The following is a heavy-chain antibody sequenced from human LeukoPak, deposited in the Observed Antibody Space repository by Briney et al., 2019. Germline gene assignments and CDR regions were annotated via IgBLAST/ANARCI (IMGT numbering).Heavy chain of an antibody. D-gene: IGHD3-22*01. CDR1: GGTFSSYA. CDR2: IIPIFGTA. CDR3: AGYDSSGYYTDY. Sequence: SVKVSCKASGGTFSSYAISCVRQAPGQGLEWMGGIIPIFGTANYAQKFQGRVTITTDESTSTAYMELSSLRSEDTAVYYCAGYDSSGYYTDYWGQGTLVTVSS. J-gene: IGHJ4*02. V-gene: IGHV1-69*05.